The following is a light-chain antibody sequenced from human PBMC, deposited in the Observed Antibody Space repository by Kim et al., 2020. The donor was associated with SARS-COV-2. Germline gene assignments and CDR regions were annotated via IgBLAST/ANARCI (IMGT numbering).Light chain of an antibody. Sequence: PGKTARSTCGGNNIGSKSVHWYQQKPGQAPVLVIYYDSDRPSGIPERFSGSNSGNTATLTISRVEAGDEADYYCQVWDSSSDHHVVFGGGTKLTVL. CDR1: NIGSKS. V-gene: IGLV3-21*04. CDR3: QVWDSSSDHHVV. J-gene: IGLJ2*01. CDR2: YDS.